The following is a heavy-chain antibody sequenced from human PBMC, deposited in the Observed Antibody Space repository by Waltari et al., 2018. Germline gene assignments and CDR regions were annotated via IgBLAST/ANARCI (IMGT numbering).Heavy chain of an antibody. CDR1: EGTFSRYP. D-gene: IGHD1-26*01. Sequence: QVQLVQSGAEVKKPGSSVKVSCKASEGTFSRYPISWVRQAPGQGLEWMGGIIPIFGTANDAQKFQGRVTITADESTSTAYMELSSLRSEDTAVYYCAWGAGLPVWDYWGQGTLVTVSS. CDR3: AWGAGLPVWDY. V-gene: IGHV1-69*01. CDR2: IIPIFGTA. J-gene: IGHJ4*02.